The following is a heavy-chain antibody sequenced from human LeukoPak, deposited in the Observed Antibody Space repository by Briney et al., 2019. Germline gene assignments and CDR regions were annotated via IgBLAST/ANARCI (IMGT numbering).Heavy chain of an antibody. CDR1: GGSFSSHY. Sequence: SETLSLTCTVSGGSFSSHYCSWLRQPSGKGLEWIGYIYHSGGTNYNPSLKSRVTISVDTSMHQFSLKVRSAIAADTAVYYCARTNRSGSTFDSWGQGILVTVSS. J-gene: IGHJ5*01. D-gene: IGHD6-19*01. CDR3: ARTNRSGSTFDS. V-gene: IGHV4-4*09. CDR2: IYHSGGT.